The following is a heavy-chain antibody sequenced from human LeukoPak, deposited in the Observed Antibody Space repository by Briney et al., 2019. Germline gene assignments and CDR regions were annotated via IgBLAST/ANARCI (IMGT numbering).Heavy chain of an antibody. CDR1: GYSFTNYW. V-gene: IGHV5-51*01. CDR3: ARQHQDYFDH. J-gene: IGHJ4*02. CDR2: IYPGDSDT. D-gene: IGHD2-2*01. Sequence: GESLKISCKSSGYSFTNYWIDWVRQMPGKCLEWMGIIYPGDSDTRYSPSFQGQVTISADKSISTAYLQWSSLKASDTAMYYCARQHQDYFDHWGQGILVTVSS.